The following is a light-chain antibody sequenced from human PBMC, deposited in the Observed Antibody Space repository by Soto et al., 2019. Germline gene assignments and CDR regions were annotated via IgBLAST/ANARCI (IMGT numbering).Light chain of an antibody. V-gene: IGKV2-28*01. CDR3: RQSLQTPWA. Sequence: EIVMTQSPLALPVTPGEPASLSCRSNQSLLHTDGHNYLDWYLQKPGQSPQLLIYLGSIRASGARDRGSGSGSGTDFTLEISRVEAEDVGVYFGRQSLQTPWAFGLGTKVEIK. CDR2: LGS. J-gene: IGKJ1*01. CDR1: QSLLHTDGHNY.